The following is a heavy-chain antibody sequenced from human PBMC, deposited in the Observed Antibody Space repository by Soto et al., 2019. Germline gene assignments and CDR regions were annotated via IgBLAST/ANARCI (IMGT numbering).Heavy chain of an antibody. Sequence: QVQLQQWGAGLLKPSETLSLTCAVYGGYVSGYYWSWIRQPPGKGLEWIGEINHSGSTNYNPSIKGRVTISVDTSKNKFCLKLSSVTAADTAVYYFARSLCSGGSCYFDIWGKGTMVTVSS. CDR3: ARSLCSGGSCYFDI. CDR1: GGYVSGYY. J-gene: IGHJ3*02. V-gene: IGHV4-34*01. CDR2: INHSGST. D-gene: IGHD2-15*01.